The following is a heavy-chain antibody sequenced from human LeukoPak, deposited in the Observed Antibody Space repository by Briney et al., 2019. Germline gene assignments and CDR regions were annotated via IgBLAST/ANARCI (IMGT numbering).Heavy chain of an antibody. V-gene: IGHV3-30-3*01. CDR3: VKDRTGTYTLDY. CDR2: ISDDGSRQ. Sequence: GGSLRLSCAATGFTFSNYATHWGRQAPGKGLEWVAFISDDGSRQHYADSVKGRFTISRDNSKNTLNLQMNSLRAEDTAVYYCVKDRTGTYTLDYWGQGTLVTVSS. D-gene: IGHD3-10*01. CDR1: GFTFSNYA. J-gene: IGHJ4*02.